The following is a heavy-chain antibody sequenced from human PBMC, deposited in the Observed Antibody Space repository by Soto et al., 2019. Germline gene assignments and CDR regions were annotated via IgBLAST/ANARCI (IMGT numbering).Heavy chain of an antibody. J-gene: IGHJ6*02. CDR1: AFSLSTGGVG. Sequence: SVPTLVNPTQTLTLTCTFSAFSLSTGGVGVGWIRQPPGKALEWLALIYWDNDKRYSPSLRSRLTISKDTSKNQVVLTMTNMDPVDTATYYCIQSRCGGDCLQSYASHYYYGMDVWGQGTTVAVSS. CDR3: IQSRCGGDCLQSYASHYYYGMDV. V-gene: IGHV2-5*02. D-gene: IGHD2-21*02. CDR2: IYWDNDK.